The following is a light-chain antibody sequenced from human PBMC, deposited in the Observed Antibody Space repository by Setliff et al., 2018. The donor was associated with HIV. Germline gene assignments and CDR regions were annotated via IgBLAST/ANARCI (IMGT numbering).Light chain of an antibody. Sequence: QSALTQPPSASGAPGQTVTISCSGSSSNIETHYVYWYQQFPGTAPKLLIYRNDQRPSGVPARFSGSKSGTSAALTISDLRAEDEAEYFCAAWNDRPTGIYAVGTGTKVTVL. J-gene: IGLJ1*01. CDR2: RND. CDR1: SSNIETHY. V-gene: IGLV1-47*01. CDR3: AAWNDRPTGIYA.